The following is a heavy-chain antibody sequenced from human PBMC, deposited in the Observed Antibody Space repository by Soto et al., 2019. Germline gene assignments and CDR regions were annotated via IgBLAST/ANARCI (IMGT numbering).Heavy chain of an antibody. CDR1: AGPISSGTYY. CDR3: ARGNDFRTGWFDP. D-gene: IGHD4-4*01. CDR2: MYYSGTT. J-gene: IGHJ5*02. Sequence: QVQLQESGPGLVKPSQTLSLTCTVSAGPISSGTYYWNWIRQHTGKGLEWIGYMYYSGTTYYNPSLQSRVTISGDTSKNQFSLKLSSVTVADPAVYYCARGNDFRTGWFDPWGQGIMVTVSS. V-gene: IGHV4-31*03.